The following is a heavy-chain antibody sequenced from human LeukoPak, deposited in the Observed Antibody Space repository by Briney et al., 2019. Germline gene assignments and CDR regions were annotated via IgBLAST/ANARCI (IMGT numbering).Heavy chain of an antibody. CDR1: GYSFTSYW. Sequence: GESLKISCKGSGYSFTSYWIGWVRQMPGKGLEWMGIIYPGDSDTRYSSSFQGQVTISADKSISTAYLQWSSLKASDTAMYYCARSRSGYSYPGYFDYWGQGTLVTVSS. CDR2: IYPGDSDT. J-gene: IGHJ4*02. D-gene: IGHD5-18*01. CDR3: ARSRSGYSYPGYFDY. V-gene: IGHV5-51*01.